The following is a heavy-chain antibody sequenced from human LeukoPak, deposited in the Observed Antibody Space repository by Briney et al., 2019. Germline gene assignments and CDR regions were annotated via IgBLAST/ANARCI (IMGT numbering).Heavy chain of an antibody. V-gene: IGHV3-7*01. J-gene: IGHJ4*02. CDR3: ARAGGARKWEFFMAFDY. CDR2: IKQDGSEK. D-gene: IGHD1-26*01. CDR1: GFTFSSYW. Sequence: LSGGSLRLSCAASGFTFSSYWMSWVRQAPGKGLEWVANIKQDGSEKYYVDSVKGRFTISGDNAKNSLYLQMNSLRAEDTAVYYCARAGGARKWEFFMAFDYWGQGTLVTVSS.